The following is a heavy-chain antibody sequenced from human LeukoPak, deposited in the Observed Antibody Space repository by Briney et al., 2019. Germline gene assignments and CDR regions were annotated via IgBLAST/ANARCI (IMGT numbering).Heavy chain of an antibody. J-gene: IGHJ4*02. CDR2: ISGSGGST. V-gene: IGHV3-23*01. Sequence: GGSLRLSCAASGFTFSSYAMSWVRQAPGKGLEWVSGISGSGGSTYYADSVKGRFTISRDNAKNTLYLQMNSLRAEHTAVYYCARFGWVPPTHFDYWGQGTLVTVSS. D-gene: IGHD3-10*01. CDR1: GFTFSSYA. CDR3: ARFGWVPPTHFDY.